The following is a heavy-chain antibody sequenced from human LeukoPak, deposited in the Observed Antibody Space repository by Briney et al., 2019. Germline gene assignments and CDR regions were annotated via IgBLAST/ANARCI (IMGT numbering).Heavy chain of an antibody. Sequence: EASVKVSCKASGYTFTSYDINWVRQDTGQGLEWMGWMNPNSGNTGSAQKFQGRVTMTRNTSISTAYMELSSLRSEDTAVYYCARGGGSSWRYYYYYYGMDVWGQGTTVTVSS. J-gene: IGHJ6*02. CDR1: GYTFTSYD. V-gene: IGHV1-8*01. D-gene: IGHD6-13*01. CDR2: MNPNSGNT. CDR3: ARGGGSSWRYYYYYYGMDV.